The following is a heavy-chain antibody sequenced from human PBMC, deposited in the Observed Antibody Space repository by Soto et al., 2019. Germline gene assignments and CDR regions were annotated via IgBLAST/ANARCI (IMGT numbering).Heavy chain of an antibody. D-gene: IGHD3-9*01. CDR2: FDPEDGET. Sequence: ASVKVSCKVSGYTLTELSMHWVRQAPGKGLEWMGGFDPEDGETIYAQKFQGRVTMTEDTSTDTVYMELSSLRSEDTAVYYCARDDDILTGYTFSVAYWGQGTLVTVSS. J-gene: IGHJ4*02. CDR1: GYTLTELS. V-gene: IGHV1-24*01. CDR3: ARDDDILTGYTFSVAY.